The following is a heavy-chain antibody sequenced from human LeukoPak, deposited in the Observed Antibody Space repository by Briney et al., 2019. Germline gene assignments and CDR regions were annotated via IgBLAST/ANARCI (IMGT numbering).Heavy chain of an antibody. J-gene: IGHJ6*02. CDR2: ISAYNGNT. Sequence: ASVKVSCKASGYTFTSYGISWVRQAPGQGLEWMGWISAYNGNTNYAQKLQGRVTMTTDTSTSTAYMELWSLRSDDTAVYYCARDRGATVTSGYYYGMDVWGQGTTVTVSS. D-gene: IGHD4-17*01. CDR1: GYTFTSYG. CDR3: ARDRGATVTSGYYYGMDV. V-gene: IGHV1-18*04.